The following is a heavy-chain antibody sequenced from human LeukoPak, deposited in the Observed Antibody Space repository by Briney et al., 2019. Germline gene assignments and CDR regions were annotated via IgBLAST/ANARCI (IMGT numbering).Heavy chain of an antibody. CDR3: AGTSMVRGVIITFSDY. D-gene: IGHD3-10*01. V-gene: IGHV4-38-2*01. CDR2: IYHSGST. CDR1: GYSISSGYY. J-gene: IGHJ4*02. Sequence: SETLSLTCAVSGYSISSGYYWGWIRQPPGKGLEWIGSIYHSGSTYYNPSLKSRVTISVDTSKNQFSLKLSSVTAADTAVYYCAGTSMVRGVIITFSDYWGQGTLVTDSS.